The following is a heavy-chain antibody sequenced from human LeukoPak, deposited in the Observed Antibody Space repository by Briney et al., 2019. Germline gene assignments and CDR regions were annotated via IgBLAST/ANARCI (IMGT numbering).Heavy chain of an antibody. CDR2: IFYSGIN. V-gene: IGHV4-59*12. Sequence: SETLSLTCTVSGDSITSYLWSWIRQPPGKGLEWVGYIFYSGINNYNLSLKSRVTISVDTTKNQFSLNLRSVAAADTAVYYCATGQLSFYDFDDWGQGTLVTVSS. CDR3: ATGQLSFYDFDD. D-gene: IGHD3-16*02. J-gene: IGHJ4*03. CDR1: GDSITSYL.